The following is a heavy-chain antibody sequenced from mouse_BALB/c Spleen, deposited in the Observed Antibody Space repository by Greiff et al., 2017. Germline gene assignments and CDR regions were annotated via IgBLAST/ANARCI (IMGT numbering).Heavy chain of an antibody. Sequence: EVKLQESGPGLVKPSQSLSLTCTVTGYSITSDYAWNWIRQFPGNKLEWMGYISYSGSTSYNPSLKSRISITRDTSKNQFFLQLNSVTTEDTATYYCARRGYRYDVGAMDYWGQGTSVTVSS. CDR3: ARRGYRYDVGAMDY. V-gene: IGHV3-2*02. CDR1: GYSITSDYA. J-gene: IGHJ4*01. D-gene: IGHD2-14*01. CDR2: ISYSGST.